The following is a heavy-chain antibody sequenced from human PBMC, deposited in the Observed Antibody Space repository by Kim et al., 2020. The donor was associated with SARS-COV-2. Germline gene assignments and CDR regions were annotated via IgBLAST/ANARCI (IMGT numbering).Heavy chain of an antibody. D-gene: IGHD3-10*01. V-gene: IGHV3-23*01. Sequence: GGSLRLSCAASGFTFSSYAMSWVRQAPGKGLEWVSGISGTGGSTYHADSVKGRFAISRDNSKNTLYLQMNSLRAEDTAVYYCAKGRWNIYGSVTDAFDLWGQGTMVTVSS. CDR2: ISGTGGST. J-gene: IGHJ3*01. CDR1: GFTFSSYA. CDR3: AKGRWNIYGSVTDAFDL.